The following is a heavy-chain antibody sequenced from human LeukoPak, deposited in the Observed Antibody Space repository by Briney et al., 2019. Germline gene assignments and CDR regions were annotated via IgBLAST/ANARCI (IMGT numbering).Heavy chain of an antibody. CDR1: GYTFTSYY. D-gene: IGHD2-2*01. Sequence: ASVKVSCKASGYTFTSYYMHWVRQAPGQGLEWMGIINPSGGSTSYAQKFQGRVTITADESTSTAYMEPSSLRSEDTAVYYCATRLKDIVVVPAAQDYYYYYMDVWGKGTTVTISS. CDR3: ATRLKDIVVVPAAQDYYYYYMDV. J-gene: IGHJ6*03. V-gene: IGHV1-46*01. CDR2: INPSGGST.